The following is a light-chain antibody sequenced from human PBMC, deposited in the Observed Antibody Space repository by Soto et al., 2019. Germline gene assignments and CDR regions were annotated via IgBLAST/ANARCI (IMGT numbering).Light chain of an antibody. CDR2: GAS. CDR1: QSLSSN. Sequence: IVRTQSPGTLSVSPGESSTLSCRASQSLSSNLAWYQQKPGQAPRLLIYGASTRATGIPARVSGSGSGTEFTLTISSLQSEDFAVDDCQHYNNWPWTFGQGTKVDIK. V-gene: IGKV3-15*01. CDR3: QHYNNWPWT. J-gene: IGKJ1*01.